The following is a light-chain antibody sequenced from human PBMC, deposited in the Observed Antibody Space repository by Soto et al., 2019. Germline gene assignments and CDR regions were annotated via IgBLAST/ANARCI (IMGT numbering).Light chain of an antibody. J-gene: IGKJ1*01. CDR3: QQSYSIPWT. CDR2: AAS. Sequence: DIQITQSPSSLSAAVGDRVTITCQARQDISNYLNWYQQKPGKAPKVLIYAASSLQSGIPSRFSGSGSGTDFTLTISSLQPEDFATYYCQQSYSIPWTFGQGTKVDTK. CDR1: QDISNY. V-gene: IGKV1-39*01.